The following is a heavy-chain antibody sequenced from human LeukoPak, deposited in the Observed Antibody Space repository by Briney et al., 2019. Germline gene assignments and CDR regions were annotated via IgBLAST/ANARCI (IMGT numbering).Heavy chain of an antibody. CDR2: ISYDGSNK. CDR3: ARDKAMVRGVIDY. Sequence: PGGSLRLSCAASGFTFSSYAMHWVRQAPGKGLEWVAVISYDGSNKYYADSVKGRFTISRDNAKNSLYLQMNSLRAEDTAVYYCARDKAMVRGVIDYWGQGTLVTVSS. D-gene: IGHD3-10*01. J-gene: IGHJ4*02. CDR1: GFTFSSYA. V-gene: IGHV3-30-3*01.